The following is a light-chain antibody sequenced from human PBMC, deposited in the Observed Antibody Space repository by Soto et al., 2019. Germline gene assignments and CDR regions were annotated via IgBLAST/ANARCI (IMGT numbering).Light chain of an antibody. CDR1: NSNIGAGYD. V-gene: IGLV1-40*01. Sequence: QSVLTQPPSVSGAPGPRVTFSCTGSNSNIGAGYDVHWYQQLPGTAPKLLIYASRNRPSGVPDRFSGSRSGTSASLTITGLQAEDEADYYCQSYDSSLSGALFGGGTKLTVL. J-gene: IGLJ2*01. CDR3: QSYDSSLSGAL. CDR2: ASR.